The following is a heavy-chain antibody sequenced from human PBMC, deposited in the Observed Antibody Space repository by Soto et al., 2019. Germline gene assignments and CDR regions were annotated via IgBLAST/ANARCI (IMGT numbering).Heavy chain of an antibody. V-gene: IGHV1-8*01. CDR3: AREGSSGSATNYYGMDV. Sequence: GASVKVSCKASGYTFTSYDINWVRQATGQGLEWMGWMNPNSGNTGYAQKFQGRVTMTRNTSISTAYMELSSLRSEDTAVYYCAREGSSGSATNYYGMDVWGQGTTVTVSS. J-gene: IGHJ6*02. CDR2: MNPNSGNT. D-gene: IGHD6-19*01. CDR1: GYTFTSYD.